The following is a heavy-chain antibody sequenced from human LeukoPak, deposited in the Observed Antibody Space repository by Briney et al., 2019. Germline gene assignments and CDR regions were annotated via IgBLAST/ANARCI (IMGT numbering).Heavy chain of an antibody. CDR3: ARLTYSNNWYFRRGLDNWFDP. CDR1: GGSISSYY. J-gene: IGHJ5*02. CDR2: IFYSGRT. V-gene: IGHV4-59*12. D-gene: IGHD6-13*01. Sequence: PSETLSLTCSVSGGSISSYYWSWIRQPPGKGLEWIGYIFYSGRTNYNPSLKSRVTISVDTSKNQFSLTLSSVTAADTAVYYCARLTYSNNWYFRRGLDNWFDPWGQGTLVTVSS.